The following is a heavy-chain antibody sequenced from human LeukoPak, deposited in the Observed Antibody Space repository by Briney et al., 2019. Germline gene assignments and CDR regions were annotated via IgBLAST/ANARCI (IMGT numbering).Heavy chain of an antibody. J-gene: IGHJ5*02. V-gene: IGHV3-21*01. Sequence: GGSLRLSCAASGFTFNTYTMNWVRQAPGKGLEWVASISSRSAYTYYADSVKGRFTISRDNAKNSLSLQMNSLRAEDTAVYYCARDSETVTSTSSWFDPWGQGTLVTVSS. CDR3: ARDSETVTSTSSWFDP. CDR1: GFTFNTYT. CDR2: ISSRSAYT. D-gene: IGHD4-17*01.